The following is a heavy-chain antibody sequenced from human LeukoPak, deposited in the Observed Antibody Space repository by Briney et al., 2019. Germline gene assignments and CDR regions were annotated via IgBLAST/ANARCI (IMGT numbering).Heavy chain of an antibody. D-gene: IGHD6-13*01. Sequence: SQTLSLTCAISGDSVSSNSAAWNWIRQSPSRGPEWLGRTYYRSKWYNDYAVSVKSRITINPDTSKNQFSLQLNSVTPEDTAVYYCARAQRGGIAAAGKNNWFDPWGQGTLVTVSS. CDR3: ARAQRGGIAAAGKNNWFDP. CDR1: GDSVSSNSAA. CDR2: TYYRSKWYN. V-gene: IGHV6-1*01. J-gene: IGHJ5*02.